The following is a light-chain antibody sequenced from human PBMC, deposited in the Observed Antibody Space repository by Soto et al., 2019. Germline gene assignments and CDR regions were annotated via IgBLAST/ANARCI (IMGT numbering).Light chain of an antibody. V-gene: IGLV1-40*01. CDR1: SSNIGANYD. CDR3: QSYDSSLSAVV. CDR2: GNN. Sequence: QSVLTQQPSVSGAPGQRVTISCTGSSSNIGANYDVQWYQQLPGTAPRLLIYGNNNRPSGVPDRISGSKSGTSASLAITGLQAEDEGHYYCQSYDSSLSAVVFGGGTKLTVL. J-gene: IGLJ2*01.